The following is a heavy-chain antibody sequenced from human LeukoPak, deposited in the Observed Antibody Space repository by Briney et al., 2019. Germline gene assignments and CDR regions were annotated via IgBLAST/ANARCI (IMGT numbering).Heavy chain of an antibody. CDR3: ATPDYGDYFFDY. Sequence: QAGRCLRLSCAASGFTFSSYAMSWVRQAPGKGLEWVSAISGGGGSTYYADSVKGRFTISRDNSKNTLYLQMNSLRAEDTAVYYCATPDYGDYFFDYWGQGTLVTVSS. CDR2: ISGGGGST. J-gene: IGHJ4*02. D-gene: IGHD4-17*01. CDR1: GFTFSSYA. V-gene: IGHV3-23*01.